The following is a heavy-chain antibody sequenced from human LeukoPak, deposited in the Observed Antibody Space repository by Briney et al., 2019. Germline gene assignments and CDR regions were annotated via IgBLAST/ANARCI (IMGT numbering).Heavy chain of an antibody. CDR2: IKQDGSEK. Sequence: GGSLRLSCAASGFTFSSYWMSWVRRAPGKGLEWVANIKQDGSEKYYVDPVKGRFTISRDNAKNSLYLQMNSLRAEDTAVYYCARGPYSSSWYGNDAFDIWGQGTMVTVSS. J-gene: IGHJ3*02. V-gene: IGHV3-7*01. D-gene: IGHD6-13*01. CDR1: GFTFSSYW. CDR3: ARGPYSSSWYGNDAFDI.